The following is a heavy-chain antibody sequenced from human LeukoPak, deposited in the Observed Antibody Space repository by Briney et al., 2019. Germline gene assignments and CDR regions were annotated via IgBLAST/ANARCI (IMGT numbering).Heavy chain of an antibody. V-gene: IGHV1-8*01. CDR3: ARSRITMVRGVTGLGY. Sequence: ASVKVSCKASGYTFTSYDINWVRQATGQGLEWMGWMNPNNGNTGYAQKFQGRVTMTRNTSISTAYMELSSLRSEDTAVYYCARSRITMVRGVTGLGYWGQGTLVTVSS. CDR2: MNPNNGNT. CDR1: GYTFTSYD. J-gene: IGHJ4*02. D-gene: IGHD3-10*01.